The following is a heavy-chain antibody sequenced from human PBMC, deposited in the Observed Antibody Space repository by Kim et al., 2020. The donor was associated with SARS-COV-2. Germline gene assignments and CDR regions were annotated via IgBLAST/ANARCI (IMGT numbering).Heavy chain of an antibody. D-gene: IGHD1-26*01. V-gene: IGHV3-48*02. J-gene: IGHJ4*02. Sequence: GGSLRHSCAASGLIFSTYSMNWVRQAPGKGLEWVSYISSSSSLIYYADSVKGRFTISRDNAKNSLYLQMNSLRDEDTAVYYCARGPGPGYSWTGDFGYWGQGTLVTVSS. CDR1: GLIFSTYS. CDR2: ISSSSSLI. CDR3: ARGPGPGYSWTGDFGY.